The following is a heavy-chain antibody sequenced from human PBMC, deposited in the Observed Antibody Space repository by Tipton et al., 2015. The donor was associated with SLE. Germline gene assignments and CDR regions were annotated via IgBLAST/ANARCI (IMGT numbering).Heavy chain of an antibody. Sequence: SLRLSCAASGFIFSSFAMAWVRQAPGKGLEWVSLISGSGGTTYYADSVKGRFTISRDNFKNTLELQMNSLRAEDTAIYYCARSLPATTDYFDYWGQGTLVTVSS. V-gene: IGHV3-23*01. CDR3: ARSLPATTDYFDY. J-gene: IGHJ4*02. CDR1: GFIFSSFA. CDR2: ISGSGGTT. D-gene: IGHD1-7*01.